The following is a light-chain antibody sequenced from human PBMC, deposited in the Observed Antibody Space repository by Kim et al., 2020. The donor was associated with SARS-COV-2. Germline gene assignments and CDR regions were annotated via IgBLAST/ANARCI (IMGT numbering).Light chain of an antibody. CDR2: DVS. CDR3: SSYTSSSTWV. J-gene: IGLJ3*02. V-gene: IGLV2-14*03. CDR1: SSDVGGYND. Sequence: GQLILISCLGTSSDVGGYNDVSGYQQNAGQAPKSIMYDVSNRPAGVSNRFSGAKSGNTASLTISGLQAADEDDYYCSSYTSSSTWVFGGGTKLTVL.